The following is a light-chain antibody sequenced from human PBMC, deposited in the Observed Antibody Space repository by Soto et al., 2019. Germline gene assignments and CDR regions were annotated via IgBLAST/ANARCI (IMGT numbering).Light chain of an antibody. Sequence: EIVLTQSPATLSLSPGERATLSCRASQSVSIYLAWYQQKPGQAPRLLIYDASNRATGIPARFSGSGSGTDFTLTISSLEPEDFAVYYCQQRSTCPPFTFGQGTKLEIK. V-gene: IGKV3-11*01. CDR2: DAS. CDR3: QQRSTCPPFT. J-gene: IGKJ2*01. CDR1: QSVSIY.